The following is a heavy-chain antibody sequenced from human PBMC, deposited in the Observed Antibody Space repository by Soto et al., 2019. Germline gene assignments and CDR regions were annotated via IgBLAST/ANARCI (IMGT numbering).Heavy chain of an antibody. V-gene: IGHV3-30*18. CDR3: AKAEDYYDSSGYDYFDY. CDR1: GFTFSSYG. Sequence: GGSLRLSCAASGFTFSSYGMHWVRQAPGKGLEWVAVISYDGSNKYYADSVKGRFTISRDNSKNTLYLQMNSLRAEDTAVYYCAKAEDYYDSSGYDYFDYWGQGTLVTVSS. CDR2: ISYDGSNK. D-gene: IGHD3-22*01. J-gene: IGHJ4*02.